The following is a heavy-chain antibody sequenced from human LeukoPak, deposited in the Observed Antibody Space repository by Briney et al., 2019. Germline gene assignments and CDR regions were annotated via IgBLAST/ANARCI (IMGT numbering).Heavy chain of an antibody. J-gene: IGHJ4*02. CDR3: ARRELRQFDY. Sequence: SETLSLTCAVYGGSFSGYYWSWIRQPPGKGLEWIGEINHSGSTNYNPSLKSRVTISVDTSKNQFSLKLSSVTAADTAVYYCARRELRQFDYWGQGTLVTVSS. CDR2: INHSGST. D-gene: IGHD1-7*01. V-gene: IGHV4-34*01. CDR1: GGSFSGYY.